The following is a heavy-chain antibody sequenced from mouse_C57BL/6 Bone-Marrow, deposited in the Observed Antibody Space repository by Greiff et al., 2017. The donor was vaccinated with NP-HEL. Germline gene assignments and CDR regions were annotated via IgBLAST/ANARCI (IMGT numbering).Heavy chain of an antibody. J-gene: IGHJ3*01. D-gene: IGHD4-1*02. CDR1: GYTFTSYG. CDR3: ATPTGTGFAY. V-gene: IGHV1-81*01. Sequence: VQLQQSGAELARPGASVKLSCKASGYTFTSYGISWVKQRTGQGLEWIGEIYPRSGNTYYNEKFKGKATLTADKSSSTAYMELRSLTSEDSAVYFCATPTGTGFAYWGQGTLVTVS. CDR2: IYPRSGNT.